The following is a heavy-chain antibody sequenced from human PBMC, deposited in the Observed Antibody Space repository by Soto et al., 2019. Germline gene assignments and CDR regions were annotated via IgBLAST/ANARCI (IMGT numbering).Heavy chain of an antibody. CDR2: VSIGGST. Sequence: GGSPRLSCAASGFTFSSYAMGWVRQGPGKGLEWVAVVSIGGSTHYADSVRGRFTISRDNSKNTLSLQMNSLTAEDTAVYFCAKRRGAGGHFDYWGQGALVTVYS. J-gene: IGHJ4*02. CDR3: AKRRGAGGHFDY. V-gene: IGHV3-23*01. D-gene: IGHD2-15*01. CDR1: GFTFSSYA.